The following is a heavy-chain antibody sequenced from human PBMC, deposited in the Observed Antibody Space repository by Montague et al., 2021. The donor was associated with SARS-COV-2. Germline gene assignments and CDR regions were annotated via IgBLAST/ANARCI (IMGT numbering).Heavy chain of an antibody. D-gene: IGHD3-16*02. Sequence: SETLSLTCTVYGASISSSENSWGWIRQSPGKGLEWFGSIFYSGTTYFNPSLRSRIAISVDTSQNQFYLKVTSVTAPDTDVYYCARQVTFGGVVVALDYWGQGHLVSVSS. V-gene: IGHV4-39*01. CDR1: GASISSSENS. CDR2: IFYSGTT. CDR3: ARQVTFGGVVVALDY. J-gene: IGHJ4*02.